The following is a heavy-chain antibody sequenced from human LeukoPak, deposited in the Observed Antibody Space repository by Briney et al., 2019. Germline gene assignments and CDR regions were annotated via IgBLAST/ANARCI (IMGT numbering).Heavy chain of an antibody. V-gene: IGHV4-4*07. J-gene: IGHJ6*03. CDR1: GGSISSYY. CDR2: IYTSGGT. CDR3: ASGHLLEWLSPHYYYMDV. Sequence: SETLSLTCTVSGGSISSYYWSWIRQPAGKGLEWIGRIYTSGGTNYNPSLKSRVTMSVDTSKNQFSLKLSSVTAADTAVYYCASGHLLEWLSPHYYYMDVWGKGTTVTVSS. D-gene: IGHD3-3*01.